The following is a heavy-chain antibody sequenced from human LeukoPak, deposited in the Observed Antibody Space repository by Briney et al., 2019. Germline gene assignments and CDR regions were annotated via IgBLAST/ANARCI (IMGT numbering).Heavy chain of an antibody. CDR1: GFTFDDNG. J-gene: IGHJ4*02. V-gene: IGHV3-9*01. Sequence: PGGSLRLSCAASGFTFDDNGMSWVRQAPGKGLEWVSGISWNSGSIGYADSVKGRFTISRDNAKNSLYLQMNSLRAEDTALYYCAKDSSSWYYFDYWGQGTLVTVSS. D-gene: IGHD6-13*01. CDR2: ISWNSGSI. CDR3: AKDSSSWYYFDY.